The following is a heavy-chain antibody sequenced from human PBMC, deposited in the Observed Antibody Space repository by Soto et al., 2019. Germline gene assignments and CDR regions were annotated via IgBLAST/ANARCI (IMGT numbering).Heavy chain of an antibody. Sequence: QLQLQESGPGLVKPSETLSLTCTVSGGSISSSSYYWGWIRQPPGKGLEWIGSIYYSGSTYYNPSLTSRVTISVDTSKNQFSLKLRSVTAADTAVYYCARHEGGYDILTGYRIDYWGQGTLVTVSS. CDR1: GGSISSSSYY. V-gene: IGHV4-39*01. CDR3: ARHEGGYDILTGYRIDY. J-gene: IGHJ4*02. CDR2: IYYSGST. D-gene: IGHD3-9*01.